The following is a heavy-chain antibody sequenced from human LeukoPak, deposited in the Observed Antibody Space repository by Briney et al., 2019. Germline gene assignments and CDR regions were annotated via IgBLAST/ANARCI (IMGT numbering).Heavy chain of an antibody. CDR2: IKSTTDGGTT. CDR1: GFTFTDAW. J-gene: IGHJ4*02. D-gene: IGHD5-18*01. V-gene: IGHV3-15*01. CDR3: TTVKSAWIQSY. Sequence: GGSLRLSCAASGFTFTDAWMTWVRQAPGKGLEWVGRIKSTTDGGTTDYAAPVKGRFTISRDDSKKTLFLQMNSLKTEDTAVYYCTTVKSAWIQSYWGRGTLVTVSS.